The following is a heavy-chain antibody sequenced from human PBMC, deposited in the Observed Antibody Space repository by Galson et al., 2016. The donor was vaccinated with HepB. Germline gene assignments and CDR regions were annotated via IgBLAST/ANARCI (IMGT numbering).Heavy chain of an antibody. Sequence: SVKVSCKASGYTFTGRYIHWVRQAPGQGLEWMGWINPNSGDTNSAQKSQGRVTMTRDTSISTAYMELSRLRSDDTAVYYCARMTAGAYREFDNWGQGTLVTVSS. CDR1: GYTFTGRY. CDR2: INPNSGDT. V-gene: IGHV1-2*02. CDR3: ARMTAGAYREFDN. J-gene: IGHJ4*02. D-gene: IGHD6-13*01.